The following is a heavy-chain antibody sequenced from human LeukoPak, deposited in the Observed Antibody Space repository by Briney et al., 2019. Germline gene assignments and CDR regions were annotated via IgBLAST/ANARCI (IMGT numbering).Heavy chain of an antibody. J-gene: IGHJ4*02. V-gene: IGHV3-15*01. Sequence: GGSLRLSCAASGFTFSNARMSWVRQAPGKGLEWVGRIKSKTDGGTTDYAAPVKGRFTISRDDSKNTLYLQMNSLKTEDTAVYYCTTDDLQVRGVIHHDYWGQGTLVTVSS. CDR2: IKSKTDGGTT. CDR1: GFTFSNAR. CDR3: TTDDLQVRGVIHHDY. D-gene: IGHD3-10*01.